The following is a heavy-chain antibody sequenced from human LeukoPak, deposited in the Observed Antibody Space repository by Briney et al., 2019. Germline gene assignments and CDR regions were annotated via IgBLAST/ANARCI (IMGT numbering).Heavy chain of an antibody. V-gene: IGHV4-59*08. CDR3: ARHKSRNAYYYDSSGYYLDD. CDR2: IYYSGST. J-gene: IGHJ4*02. D-gene: IGHD3-22*01. CDR1: GGSISSYY. Sequence: SETLSLTCTVSGGSISSYYWSWIRQPPGKGLEWIGYIYYSGSTNYNPSLKSRVTISVDTSKNQFSLKLSSVTAADTAVYYCARHKSRNAYYYDSSGYYLDDWGQGTLVTVSS.